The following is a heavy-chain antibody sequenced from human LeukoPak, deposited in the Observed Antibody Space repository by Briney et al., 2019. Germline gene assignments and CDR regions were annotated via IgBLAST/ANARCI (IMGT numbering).Heavy chain of an antibody. D-gene: IGHD3-3*01. J-gene: IGHJ4*02. V-gene: IGHV3-23*01. CDR1: GFTFSSYA. Sequence: SGGSLRLSCVASGFTFSSYAMSWVRQAPGKGLEWVSVVSGGGRNTYYADSVKGRFTMSRDNSKRTVYLQMNSLRAEDTAVYYCAKDRSSWYYPFDSWGQGTLVTVSS. CDR3: AKDRSSWYYPFDS. CDR2: VSGGGRNT.